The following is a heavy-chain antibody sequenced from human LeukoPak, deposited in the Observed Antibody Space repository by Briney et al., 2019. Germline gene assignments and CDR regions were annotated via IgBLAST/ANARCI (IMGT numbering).Heavy chain of an antibody. Sequence: SETLSLTCAVHGGSFSGYYWNWVRQPPGKGLEWIGETDHGGSAKYNPSLKSRVTISVDTSKNQFSLKLSSVTAADTAVYYCAREGAVAGIYNWFDPWGQGTLVTVSS. J-gene: IGHJ5*02. CDR1: GGSFSGYY. D-gene: IGHD6-19*01. CDR2: TDHGGSA. CDR3: AREGAVAGIYNWFDP. V-gene: IGHV4-34*01.